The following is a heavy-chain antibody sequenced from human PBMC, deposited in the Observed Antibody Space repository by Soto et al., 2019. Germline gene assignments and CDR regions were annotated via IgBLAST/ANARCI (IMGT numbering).Heavy chain of an antibody. D-gene: IGHD3-10*01. Sequence: SENLSLTCTVSGGSISSGGYYWGGIRQHPGKGMEWIGYIYYSGSTYYNPSLKSRVTVSVDTSKNQFSLKLSSVTAADTAVYYCARVPLKVRGVTTYDYYGMDVWGQGTTVT. J-gene: IGHJ6*02. CDR1: GGSISSGGYY. CDR2: IYYSGST. CDR3: ARVPLKVRGVTTYDYYGMDV. V-gene: IGHV4-31*03.